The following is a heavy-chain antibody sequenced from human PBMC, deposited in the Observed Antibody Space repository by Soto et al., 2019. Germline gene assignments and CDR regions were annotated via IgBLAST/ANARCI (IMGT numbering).Heavy chain of an antibody. CDR1: GFTLSTYS. Sequence: GGSLRLSCAASGFTLSTYSMNWVRQAPGKGLEWVSYISYSSPTIYYADSVKGRFTISRDNAKNSLYLQMNSLRDEDTAVYYCAREMATITETDYWGQGTLVTVSS. V-gene: IGHV3-48*02. D-gene: IGHD5-12*01. CDR2: ISYSSPTI. CDR3: AREMATITETDY. J-gene: IGHJ4*02.